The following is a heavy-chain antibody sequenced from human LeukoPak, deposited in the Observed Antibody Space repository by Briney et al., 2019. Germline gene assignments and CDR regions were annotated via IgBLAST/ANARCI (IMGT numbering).Heavy chain of an antibody. D-gene: IGHD2-2*01. CDR2: LNPSSGAT. CDR1: GYTFTGYY. J-gene: IGHJ3*02. V-gene: IGHV1-2*02. CDR3: ARGGRVVVVPAAGDAFDI. Sequence: ASVKVSCKASGYTFTGYYMYWVRHAPGLGLEWMGWLNPSSGATEYSQKFQGRVTITMDTSISTVYMELTRLRSDDTAVYYCARGGRVVVVPAAGDAFDIWGQGTMVTVSS.